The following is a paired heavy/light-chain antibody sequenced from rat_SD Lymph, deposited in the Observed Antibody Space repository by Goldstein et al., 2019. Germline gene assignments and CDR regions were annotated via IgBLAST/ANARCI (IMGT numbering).Heavy chain of an antibody. J-gene: IGHJ2*01. Sequence: EVQLVESGGGLVQPGRSLKLSCLASGFTFSNYGMNWIRQAPGKGLEWVASISSSSSYIYYADTVKGRFTISRDNAKNTLYLQMTSLRSEDTALYYCARHDGTCWGQGVMVTVSS. CDR2: ISSSSSYI. CDR3: ARHDGTC. D-gene: IGHD1-7*01. CDR1: GFTFSNYG. V-gene: IGHV5-34*01.
Light chain of an antibody. CDR2: LVS. CDR3: VQGTHAPFT. V-gene: IGKV2S23*01. Sequence: DVVLTQTPPTLSATIGQSVSISCRSSQSLLHSNGNTYLHWLLQRPGQSPQLLIYLVSRLESGVPNRFSGSGSGTDFTLKISGVEAEDLGVYYCVQGTHAPFTFGSGTKLEIK. CDR1: QSLLHSNGNTY. J-gene: IGKJ4*01.